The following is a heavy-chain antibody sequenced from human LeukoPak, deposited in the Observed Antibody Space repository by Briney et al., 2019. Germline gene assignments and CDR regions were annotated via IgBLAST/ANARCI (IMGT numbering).Heavy chain of an antibody. Sequence: PSETLSLTCTVSGGSISSYYWSWIRQPAGKGLEWIGRIYTSGSTNYNPSLKSRVTMSVDTSKNQFSLKLSSVTAADTAVYYCARTSKLAAAGTSGFDYWGQGTLVTVSS. CDR1: GGSISSYY. J-gene: IGHJ4*02. CDR2: IYTSGST. D-gene: IGHD6-13*01. V-gene: IGHV4-4*07. CDR3: ARTSKLAAAGTSGFDY.